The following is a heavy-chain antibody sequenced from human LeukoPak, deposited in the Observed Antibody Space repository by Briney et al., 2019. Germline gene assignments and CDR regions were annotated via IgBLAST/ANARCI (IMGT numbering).Heavy chain of an antibody. V-gene: IGHV3-30-3*01. J-gene: IGHJ4*02. D-gene: IGHD4/OR15-4a*01. CDR1: GFTFTNYD. CDR2: ISYGETNK. CDR3: AKDGAD. Sequence: GGSLRLSCAASGFTFTNYDMHWVRQAPGKGLEWVAVISYGETNKYYADSVKGRFTISRDNSKNTLFLQMNSLGDEDTAVYYCAKDGADWGQGTLVTVSS.